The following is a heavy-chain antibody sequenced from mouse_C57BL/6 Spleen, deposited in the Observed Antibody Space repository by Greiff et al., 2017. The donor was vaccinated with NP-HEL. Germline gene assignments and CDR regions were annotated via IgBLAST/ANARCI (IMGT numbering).Heavy chain of an antibody. D-gene: IGHD3-2*02. CDR3: TFRLDY. J-gene: IGHJ2*01. V-gene: IGHV1-15*01. CDR2: IDPETGGT. CDR1: GYTFTDYE. Sequence: QVHVKQSGAELVRPGASVTLSCKASGYTFTDYEMHWVKQTPVHGLEWIGAIDPETGGTAYNQKFKGKAILTADKSSSTAYMELRSLTSEDSAVYYCTFRLDYWGQGTTLTVSS.